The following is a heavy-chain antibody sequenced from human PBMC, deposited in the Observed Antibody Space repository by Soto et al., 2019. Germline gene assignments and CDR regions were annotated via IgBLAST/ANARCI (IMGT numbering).Heavy chain of an antibody. CDR1: GGSISSSSYY. Sequence: SETLSLTCTVSGGSISSSSYYWGWIRQPPGKGLEWIGSIYYSGSTYYNPSLKSRVTISVDTSKNQFSLKLSSVTAADTAVYYCARRVGDYVNYYYGMDVWGQGTTVTVSS. CDR3: ARRVGDYVNYYYGMDV. CDR2: IYYSGST. V-gene: IGHV4-39*01. D-gene: IGHD4-17*01. J-gene: IGHJ6*02.